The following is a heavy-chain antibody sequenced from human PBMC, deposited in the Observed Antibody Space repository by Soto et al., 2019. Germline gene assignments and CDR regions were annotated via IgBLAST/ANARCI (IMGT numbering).Heavy chain of an antibody. CDR1: GFTFSSYS. Sequence: GGSLRLSCAASGFTFSSYSMNWVRQAPGKGLEWVSYISSSSSTIYYADSVKGRFTISRDNAKNSLYLQMNSLRDEDTAVYYCALLKQLAKNYDAFDIWGQGTMVTVSS. J-gene: IGHJ3*02. V-gene: IGHV3-48*02. CDR2: ISSSSSTI. D-gene: IGHD6-13*01. CDR3: ALLKQLAKNYDAFDI.